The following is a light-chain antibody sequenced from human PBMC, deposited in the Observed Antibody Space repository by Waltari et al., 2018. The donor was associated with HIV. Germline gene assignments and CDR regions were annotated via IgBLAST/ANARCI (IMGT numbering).Light chain of an antibody. J-gene: IGKJ4*01. CDR1: QNVFYSSNNKNY. V-gene: IGKV4-1*01. CDR2: WAS. Sequence: DIVMIQSQDSLAVSLGERATIKCNSSQNVFYSSNNKNYLSWYQQKPGQPPKLLIYWASSRQSGVPERFSGSGSGTDFTLSINGLQAEDVAVYFCQQTYTIPPTFGGGTKVEIK. CDR3: QQTYTIPPT.